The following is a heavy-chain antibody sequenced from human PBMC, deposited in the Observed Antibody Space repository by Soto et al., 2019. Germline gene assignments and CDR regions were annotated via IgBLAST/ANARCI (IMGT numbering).Heavy chain of an antibody. V-gene: IGHV4-4*02. Sequence: QVHLQESGPGRVKPSGTLSLTCAVSGGSISSANWWGWVRQPPGKGLEWIGEVYHTGNTNYNPSLKSRVTTSVDKSKNQFSLNLTSVTAADTALYYCARLDSNSWFDPWGQGTLVTVSS. D-gene: IGHD1-1*01. J-gene: IGHJ5*02. CDR3: ARLDSNSWFDP. CDR2: VYHTGNT. CDR1: GGSISSANW.